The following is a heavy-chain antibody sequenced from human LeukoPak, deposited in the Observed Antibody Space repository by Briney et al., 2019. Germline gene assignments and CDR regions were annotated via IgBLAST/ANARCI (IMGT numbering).Heavy chain of an antibody. Sequence: PSETLSLTCSVSGGSIGTYYWSWIRQSPGKGLEWIGYIYHNGDTNYNPSFKSRVTISVDTSKNQFSLRLMSVTAADTAIYYCARHSYTPFDYWGQGSLVTVSS. D-gene: IGHD2-2*02. CDR3: ARHSYTPFDY. V-gene: IGHV4-59*08. J-gene: IGHJ4*02. CDR2: IYHNGDT. CDR1: GGSIGTYY.